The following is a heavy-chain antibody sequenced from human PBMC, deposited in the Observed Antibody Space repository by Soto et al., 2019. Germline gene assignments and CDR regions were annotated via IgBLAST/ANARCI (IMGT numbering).Heavy chain of an antibody. J-gene: IGHJ3*02. D-gene: IGHD3-22*01. CDR3: ARSYYYDSSGYYRTGDAFDI. CDR1: GGTFSSYA. V-gene: IGHV1-69*13. CDR2: IIPIFGTA. Sequence: ASVKVSCKASGGTFSSYAISWVRQAPGQGLEWMGGIIPIFGTANYAQKFQGRVTITADESTSTAYMELSSMRSEDTAVYYCARSYYYDSSGYYRTGDAFDIWGQGTMVTVSS.